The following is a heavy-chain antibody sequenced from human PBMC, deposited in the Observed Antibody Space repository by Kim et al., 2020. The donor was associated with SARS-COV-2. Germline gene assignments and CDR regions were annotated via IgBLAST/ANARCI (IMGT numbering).Heavy chain of an antibody. CDR3: ARRNYYDSSGYYGRGAFDI. J-gene: IGHJ3*02. V-gene: IGHV4-39*01. Sequence: SETLSLTCTVSGGSISSSSYYWGWIRQPPGKGLEWIGSIYYSGSTYYNPSLKSRVTISVDTSKNQFSLKLSSVTAADTAVYYCARRNYYDSSGYYGRGAFDIWGQGTMVTVSS. CDR2: IYYSGST. D-gene: IGHD3-22*01. CDR1: GGSISSSSYY.